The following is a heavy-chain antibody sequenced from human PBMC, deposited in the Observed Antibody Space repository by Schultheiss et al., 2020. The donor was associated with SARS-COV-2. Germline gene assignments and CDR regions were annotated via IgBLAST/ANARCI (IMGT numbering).Heavy chain of an antibody. CDR2: IYYSGST. CDR3: ARSITGTTFPIYYYYYGMDV. D-gene: IGHD1-7*01. CDR1: GGSISSYY. Sequence: SETLSLTCTVSGGSISSYYWSWIRQPPGKGLEWIGSIYYSGSTYYNPSLKSRVTISVDTSKNQFSLQLNSVTPEDTAVYYCARSITGTTFPIYYYYYGMDVWGQGTTVTVSS. V-gene: IGHV4-59*05. J-gene: IGHJ6*02.